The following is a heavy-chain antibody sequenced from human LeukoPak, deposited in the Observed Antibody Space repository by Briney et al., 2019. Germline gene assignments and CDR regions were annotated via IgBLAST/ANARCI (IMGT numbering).Heavy chain of an antibody. CDR2: ISSGSSRI. J-gene: IGHJ4*02. CDR1: GFTFSTHS. Sequence: PGGSLRLSCAASGFTFSTHSMSWVRQSPGKGLEWVSSISSGSSRIYYADSMKGRFTISRDNAKNSLFLQMNSLRAEDTAVYYCVRDFRTQLDGYSPPYHFDYWGQGALVTVSS. D-gene: IGHD5-24*01. CDR3: VRDFRTQLDGYSPPYHFDY. V-gene: IGHV3-21*01.